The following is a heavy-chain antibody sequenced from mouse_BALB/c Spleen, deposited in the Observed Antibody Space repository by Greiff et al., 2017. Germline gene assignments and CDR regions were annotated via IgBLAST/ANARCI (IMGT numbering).Heavy chain of an antibody. CDR3: ARWGYYGSSYYFDY. D-gene: IGHD1-1*01. CDR1: GFNIKDTY. Sequence: VHVKQSGAELVKPGASVKLSCTASGFNIKDTYMHWVKQRPEQGLEWIGRIDPANGNTKYDPKFQGKATITADTSSNTAYLQLSSLTSEDTAVYYCARWGYYGSSYYFDYWGQGTTLTVSS. J-gene: IGHJ2*01. CDR2: IDPANGNT. V-gene: IGHV14-3*02.